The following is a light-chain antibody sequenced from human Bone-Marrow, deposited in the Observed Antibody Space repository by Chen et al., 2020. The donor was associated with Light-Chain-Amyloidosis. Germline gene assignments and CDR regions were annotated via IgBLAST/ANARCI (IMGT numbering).Light chain of an antibody. V-gene: IGLV2-14*01. J-gene: IGLJ1*01. CDR3: SSYTITNTLV. CDR1: SSDVGVDNH. Sequence: QSALTHPASVSGSPVQSLTISCSGTSSDVGVDNHVSWYQQHPDKAPKLMIYEVTNRPSWVPDRFSGSKSDNTASLTISGLQTEDEADYFCSSYTITNTLVFGSGTRVTVL. CDR2: EVT.